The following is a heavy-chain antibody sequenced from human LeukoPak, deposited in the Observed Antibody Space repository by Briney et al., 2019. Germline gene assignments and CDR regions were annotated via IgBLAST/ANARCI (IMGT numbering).Heavy chain of an antibody. J-gene: IGHJ4*02. V-gene: IGHV1-8*01. CDR3: TRGSLSGTSRDY. Sequence: ASVSDSCKASGYTFTGYDINWVRQATGQGLEWMGWMNPDTGDTGYAQKFQGRVTMTRNTSIDTAYMELSGLRSEDSAVYYCTRGSLSGTSRDYWGQGTLVTVSS. D-gene: IGHD1-26*01. CDR2: MNPDTGDT. CDR1: GYTFTGYD.